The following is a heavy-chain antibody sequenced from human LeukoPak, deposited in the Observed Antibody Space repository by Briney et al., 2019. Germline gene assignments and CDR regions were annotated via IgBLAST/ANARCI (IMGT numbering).Heavy chain of an antibody. D-gene: IGHD1-1*01. CDR2: ISSSSSYI. J-gene: IGHJ4*02. Sequence: PGGSLRLSCAASGFTFSSYSMNWVRQAPGKGLGWVSSISSSSSYIYYADSVKGRFTISRDNAKNSLYLQMNSLRAEDTAVYYCARETSPHDVDYWGQGTLVTVSS. CDR3: ARETSPHDVDY. CDR1: GFTFSSYS. V-gene: IGHV3-21*01.